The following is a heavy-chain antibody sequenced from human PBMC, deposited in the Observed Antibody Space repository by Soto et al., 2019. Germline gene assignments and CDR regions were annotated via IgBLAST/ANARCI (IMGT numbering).Heavy chain of an antibody. CDR2: ISPYNGTT. D-gene: IGHD1-1*01. J-gene: IGHJ6*02. V-gene: IGHV1-18*04. Sequence: ASVKVSCKASGYTFTTYGISWVRQAPGQGLEWMGWISPYNGTTKYAEKFQGEMTMTTDTATSTAYMGLRSLRSDDTAVYYCARDGERDTGLNFYYYLHGMDAWGQGTRVTVSS. CDR3: ARDGERDTGLNFYYYLHGMDA. CDR1: GYTFTTYG.